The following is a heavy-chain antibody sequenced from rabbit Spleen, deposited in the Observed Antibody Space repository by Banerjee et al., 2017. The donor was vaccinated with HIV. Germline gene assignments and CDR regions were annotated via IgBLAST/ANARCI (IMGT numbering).Heavy chain of an antibody. D-gene: IGHD2-1*01. V-gene: IGHV1S45*01. CDR2: IYGGSGGST. J-gene: IGHJ4*01. CDR1: GFSFSNSYY. Sequence: QEQLVESGGGLVQPEGSLTLTCTASGFSFSNSYYMCWVRQAPGKGLECVACIYGGSGGSTWYASWAKGRFTISKTSSTTVTLQLPSLTAADTATYFCARGSAAMTMVIIGFYFNLWGPGTLVTVS. CDR3: ARGSAAMTMVIIGFYFNL.